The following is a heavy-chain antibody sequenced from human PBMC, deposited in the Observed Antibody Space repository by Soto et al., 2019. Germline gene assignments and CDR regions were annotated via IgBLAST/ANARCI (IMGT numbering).Heavy chain of an antibody. CDR3: ARDSSGWYRYYYYGMDV. CDR2: IKQDGSEK. V-gene: IGHV3-7*03. J-gene: IGHJ6*02. D-gene: IGHD6-19*01. Sequence: GGSLRLSCAASGFTFSSYWMSWVRQAPGKGLEWVANIKQDGSEKYYVDSVKGRFTISRDNAKNSLYLQMNSLRAEDTAVYYCARDSSGWYRYYYYGMDVWGQGTTVTVSS. CDR1: GFTFSSYW.